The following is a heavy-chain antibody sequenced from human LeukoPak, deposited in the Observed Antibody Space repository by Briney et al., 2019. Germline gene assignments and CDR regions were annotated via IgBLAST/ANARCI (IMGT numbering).Heavy chain of an antibody. CDR2: ISDSGSTT. J-gene: IGHJ4*02. Sequence: GGSLRLSCAASRFTFSNYAMSWVRQAPRKGLEWVSAISDSGSTTYYADSVKGRFTISRDSSKNTLFLQMNRLRPEDAAVYYCAKAPVTTCRGAYCYPFDYWGQGTLVTVSS. CDR3: AKAPVTTCRGAYCYPFDY. D-gene: IGHD2-21*01. CDR1: RFTFSNYA. V-gene: IGHV3-23*01.